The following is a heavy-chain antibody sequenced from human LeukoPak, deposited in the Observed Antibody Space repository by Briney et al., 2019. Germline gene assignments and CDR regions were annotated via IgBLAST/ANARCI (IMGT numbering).Heavy chain of an antibody. CDR1: GGSISSYY. V-gene: IGHV4-4*07. CDR3: ARGRDSGSYYLLDY. CDR2: IYTSGST. D-gene: IGHD1-26*01. J-gene: IGHJ4*02. Sequence: SETLSLTCTVSGGSISSYYWSWIRQPAGKGLEWIGRIYTSGSTNYNPSLKSRVTMSVDTSKNQFSLKLSSVTAADTAVYYCARGRDSGSYYLLDYWGQGTLVTVSS.